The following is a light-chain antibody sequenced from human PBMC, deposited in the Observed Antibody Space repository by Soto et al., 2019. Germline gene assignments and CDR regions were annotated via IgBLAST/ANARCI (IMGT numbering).Light chain of an antibody. Sequence: EIALTQSPGTLSLSPGERATLSCRASESGAANYLAWYQQKPGQAPRLLIYAASIGATGVPDRFSGSGSGTDFTLTISRLEPEDFSVYYCLQYGVPLWTFGQGTKVEIK. CDR1: ESGAANY. V-gene: IGKV3-20*01. J-gene: IGKJ1*01. CDR2: AAS. CDR3: LQYGVPLWT.